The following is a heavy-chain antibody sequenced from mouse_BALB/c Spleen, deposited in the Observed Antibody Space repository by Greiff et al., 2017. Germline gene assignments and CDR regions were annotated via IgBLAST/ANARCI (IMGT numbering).Heavy chain of an antibody. D-gene: IGHD1-1*02. J-gene: IGHJ1*01. Sequence: EVQLQQSGPSLVKPSQTLSLTCSVTGDSITSGYWNWIRKFPGNKLEYMGYISYSGSTYYNPSLKSRISITRDTSKNQYYLQLNSVTTEDTATYYCARFGGNLWYFDVWGAGTTVTVSS. CDR2: ISYSGST. V-gene: IGHV3-8*02. CDR3: ARFGGNLWYFDV. CDR1: GDSITSGY.